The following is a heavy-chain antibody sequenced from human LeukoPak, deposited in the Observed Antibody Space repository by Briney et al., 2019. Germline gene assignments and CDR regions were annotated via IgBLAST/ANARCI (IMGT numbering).Heavy chain of an antibody. Sequence: ASVKVSCKASGYTFTGYYMHWVRQAPGQGLEWMGWINPNSGGTNYAQKFQGRVTMTRDTSISTAYMELSRLRSDDTAVYYCARDHTAIVMWGSLDYAMDVWGLGTTVTVSS. V-gene: IGHV1-2*02. CDR1: GYTFTGYY. J-gene: IGHJ6*02. CDR3: ARDHTAIVMWGSLDYAMDV. CDR2: INPNSGGT. D-gene: IGHD5-18*01.